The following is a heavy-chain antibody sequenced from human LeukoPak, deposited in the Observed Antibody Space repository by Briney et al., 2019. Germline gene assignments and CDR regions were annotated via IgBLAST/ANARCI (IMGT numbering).Heavy chain of an antibody. Sequence: GGSLRLSCAASGFTFSSYGMHWVRQAPGKGLEWVAVIWYDGSNKYYADSVKGRFTISRDNSKNTVFLQMNSLSTEDTAVYSCFTGSAYYYDSWGQGTLVTVSS. CDR2: IWYDGSNK. CDR1: GFTFSSYG. D-gene: IGHD3-22*01. CDR3: FTGSAYYYDS. J-gene: IGHJ5*01. V-gene: IGHV3-30*02.